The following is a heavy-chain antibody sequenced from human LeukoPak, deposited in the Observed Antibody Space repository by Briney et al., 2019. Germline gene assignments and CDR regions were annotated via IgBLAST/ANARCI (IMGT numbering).Heavy chain of an antibody. D-gene: IGHD6-13*01. CDR2: INHSGST. CDR1: GFTFSSYA. Sequence: GSLRLSCAASGFTFSSYAMRWIRQPPGKGLEWIGEINHSGSTNYNPSLKSRVTISVDTSKNQFSLKLSSVTAADTAVYYCARGVYIAAAQYAYWGQGTLVTVSS. J-gene: IGHJ4*02. V-gene: IGHV4-34*01. CDR3: ARGVYIAAAQYAY.